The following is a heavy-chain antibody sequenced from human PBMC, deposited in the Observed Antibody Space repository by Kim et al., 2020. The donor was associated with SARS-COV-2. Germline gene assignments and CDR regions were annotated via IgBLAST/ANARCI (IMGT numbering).Heavy chain of an antibody. Sequence: SETLSLTCTVSGGSLSPYYWSWIRQPPGKGLEWIGYMHYSGRANYSPSLKSRVPITVDTSKNHFSLNLTSVTAADTAIYFCARFQHGSGSYLDPFDIWGQGTLVTVSS. D-gene: IGHD3-10*01. CDR1: GGSLSPYY. V-gene: IGHV4-59*01. J-gene: IGHJ3*02. CDR2: MHYSGRA. CDR3: ARFQHGSGSYLDPFDI.